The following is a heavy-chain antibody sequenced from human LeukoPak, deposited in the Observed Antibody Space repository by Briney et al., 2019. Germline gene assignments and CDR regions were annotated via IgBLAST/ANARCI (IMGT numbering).Heavy chain of an antibody. D-gene: IGHD2-15*01. V-gene: IGHV3-64D*06. CDR1: GLPFNTYA. CDR3: TRDSALLGVAFDL. Sequence: PGGSLRLSCSASGLPFNTYAIHWVRQAPGKGLEYVAGISSNGDNTDFVDSAKGRFTISRDNSKSTLFLQMNSLRAEDTAVYFCTRDSALLGVAFDLWGQGTVVTVSS. J-gene: IGHJ3*01. CDR2: ISSNGDNT.